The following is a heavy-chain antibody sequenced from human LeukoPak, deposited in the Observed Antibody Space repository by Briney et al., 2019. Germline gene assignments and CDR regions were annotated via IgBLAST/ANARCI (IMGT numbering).Heavy chain of an antibody. CDR2: ISYDGGTK. V-gene: IGHV3-30*18. Sequence: GGSLRLSCAASGFTFSSYGMHWVRQDSGKGLEWVAVISYDGGTKYYADSVKGRFTVSRDNSKNTLYLQMNSLRSGDTAVYFCAKETYSTSWQLDSWGQGTLVTVSS. D-gene: IGHD6-13*01. CDR3: AKETYSTSWQLDS. CDR1: GFTFSSYG. J-gene: IGHJ4*02.